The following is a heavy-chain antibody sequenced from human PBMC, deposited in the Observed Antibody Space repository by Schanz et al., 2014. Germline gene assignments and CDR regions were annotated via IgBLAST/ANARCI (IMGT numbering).Heavy chain of an antibody. V-gene: IGHV3-33*06. CDR3: AKYRGYYRVSGSYRELEY. CDR1: GFAFSSYG. D-gene: IGHD3-10*01. CDR2: IWSDGTNE. J-gene: IGHJ4*02. Sequence: VQLLESGGGLVQPGGSLRLSCLASGFAFSSYGMNWLRQAPGKGLEWVAVIWSDGTNEYYADSVKGRFTISGDSSKNTLYLQMNSLRPEDTAVYYCAKYRGYYRVSGSYRELEYWGQGTLVTVSS.